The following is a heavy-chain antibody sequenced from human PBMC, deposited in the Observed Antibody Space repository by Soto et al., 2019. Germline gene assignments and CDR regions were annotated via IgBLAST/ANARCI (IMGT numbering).Heavy chain of an antibody. CDR3: ATGGSPQLWPSFDY. CDR1: GFTFDDYA. Sequence: EVQLVESGGGLVQPGRSLRLSCAASGFTFDDYAMHWDRQAPGKGLEWVSGISWNSGSIGYADSVKGRFTISRDNAKNSLYLQMNSLRAEDTALYYCATGGSPQLWPSFDYWGQGTLVTVSS. J-gene: IGHJ4*02. V-gene: IGHV3-9*01. D-gene: IGHD5-18*01. CDR2: ISWNSGSI.